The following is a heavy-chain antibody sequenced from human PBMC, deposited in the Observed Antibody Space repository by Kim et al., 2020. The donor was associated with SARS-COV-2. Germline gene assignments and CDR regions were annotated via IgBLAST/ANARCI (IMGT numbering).Heavy chain of an antibody. CDR3: ARGSRSQGYAFDI. CDR2: INHSGST. D-gene: IGHD1-26*01. V-gene: IGHV4-34*01. CDR1: GGSFSGYY. J-gene: IGHJ3*02. Sequence: SETLSLTCAVYGGSFSGYYWSWIRQPPGKGLEWIGEINHSGSTNYNPSLKSRVTISVDTSKNQFSLKLSSVTAADTAVYYCARGSRSQGYAFDIWGQGT.